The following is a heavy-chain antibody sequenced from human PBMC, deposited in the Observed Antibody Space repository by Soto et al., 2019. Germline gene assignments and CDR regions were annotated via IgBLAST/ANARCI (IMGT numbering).Heavy chain of an antibody. J-gene: IGHJ4*02. D-gene: IGHD6-13*01. CDR1: GFTVSSHY. V-gene: IGHV3-53*02. CDR3: ARSSSWSLLDY. Sequence: EVQLVETGGGLIQPGGSLRLSCAASGFTVSSHYMSWVRQAPGKGLEWVSVIYSGGSTYYADSVKGRFTISRDNSKNTLYLQMNSLRAADTAVYYCARSSSWSLLDYWGQGTLVTVSS. CDR2: IYSGGST.